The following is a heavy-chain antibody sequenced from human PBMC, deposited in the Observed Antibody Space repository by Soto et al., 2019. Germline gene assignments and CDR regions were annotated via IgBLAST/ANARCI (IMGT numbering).Heavy chain of an antibody. D-gene: IGHD3-10*01. Sequence: QVQLQESGPGLVKPSETLSLTCTVSGGSITNYYCSWFRQPPGKGLEWIGYIQYNGYSAYNLSLKRRGTMSMDTSKTQFSMTLESVTATDTAVNYCARHGFGSLHGLVNVWGQGTTVIVSS. CDR2: IQYNGYS. J-gene: IGHJ6*02. CDR1: GGSITNYY. CDR3: ARHGFGSLHGLVNV. V-gene: IGHV4-59*08.